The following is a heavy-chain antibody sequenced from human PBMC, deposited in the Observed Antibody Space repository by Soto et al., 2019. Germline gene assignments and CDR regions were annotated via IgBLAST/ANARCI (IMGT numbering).Heavy chain of an antibody. V-gene: IGHV4-39*01. CDR2: IYYSGST. Sequence: QLQLQESGPGLVKPSETLSLTCTVSGGSISSSSYYWGWIRQPPGKGLEWIGSIYYSGSTYYNPSLKSRVTISVDTSTNQFTLKLSSVTPADTAVYYCASINGLIGSRWHQNWFDPRGQGTLVTVSS. D-gene: IGHD6-13*01. J-gene: IGHJ5*02. CDR3: ASINGLIGSRWHQNWFDP. CDR1: GGSISSSSYY.